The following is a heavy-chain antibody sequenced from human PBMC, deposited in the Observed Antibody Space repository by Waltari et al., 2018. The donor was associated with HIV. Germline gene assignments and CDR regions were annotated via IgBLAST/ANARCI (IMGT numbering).Heavy chain of an antibody. V-gene: IGHV4-59*01. J-gene: IGHJ4*02. CDR1: GGSISSYY. D-gene: IGHD6-6*01. CDR3: ARAGKQLEEVFPTYYFDY. Sequence: QVQLQESGPGLVKPSETLSLTCTVSGGSISSYYWSWIRQPPGKGLEWIGYIYYSGSTNYHPSLKSRVTISVDTSKNQFSLKLSSVTAADTAVYYCARAGKQLEEVFPTYYFDYWGQGTLVTVSS. CDR2: IYYSGST.